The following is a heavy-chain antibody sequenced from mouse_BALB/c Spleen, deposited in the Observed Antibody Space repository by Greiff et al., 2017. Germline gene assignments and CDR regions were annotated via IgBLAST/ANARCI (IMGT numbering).Heavy chain of an antibody. J-gene: IGHJ3*01. Sequence: VQLQQSGTVLARPGASVKMSCKASGYTFTSYWMHWVKQRPEQGLEWIGWIDPENGDTEYAPKFQGKATMTADTSSNTAYLQLSSLTSEDTAVYYCNAYYYGSRGAYWGQGTLVTVSA. D-gene: IGHD1-1*01. V-gene: IGHV14-4*02. CDR1: GYTFTSYW. CDR2: IDPENGDT. CDR3: NAYYYGSRGAY.